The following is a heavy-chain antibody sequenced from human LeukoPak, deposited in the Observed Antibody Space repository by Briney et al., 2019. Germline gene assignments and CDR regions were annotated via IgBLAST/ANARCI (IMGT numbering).Heavy chain of an antibody. CDR3: ARGPHYHDSSGYSPSYSYAMDV. CDR1: GGSISSYY. J-gene: IGHJ6*02. CDR2: IYYSGST. Sequence: SETLSLTCTVSGGSISSYYWSWIRQPPGKGLEWIGYIYYSGSTNYNPSLRSRVTISVDTSKNRFSLDLRSVTAADTAVYYCARGPHYHDSSGYSPSYSYAMDVWGQGTTVTVSS. D-gene: IGHD3-22*01. V-gene: IGHV4-59*01.